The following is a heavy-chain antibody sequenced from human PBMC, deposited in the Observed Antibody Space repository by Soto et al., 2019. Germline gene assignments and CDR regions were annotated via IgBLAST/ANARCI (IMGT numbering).Heavy chain of an antibody. CDR3: ANRAAARSLDY. J-gene: IGHJ4*02. CDR1: GFTFSSYA. D-gene: IGHD6-6*01. CDR2: ISGSGGST. Sequence: EVQLLESGGGLVQPGGYLRLSCAASGFTFSSYAMSWVRQAPGKGLEWVSAISGSGGSTYYADSGKGRFTITTDNSKNTLYLQMNGLRAEDTAVYYCANRAAARSLDYWGQGTLVTGSS. V-gene: IGHV3-23*01.